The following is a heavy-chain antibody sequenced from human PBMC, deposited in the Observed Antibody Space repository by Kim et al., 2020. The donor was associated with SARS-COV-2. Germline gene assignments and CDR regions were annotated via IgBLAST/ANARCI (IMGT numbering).Heavy chain of an antibody. D-gene: IGHD6-13*01. V-gene: IGHV3-23*01. CDR2: ST. CDR3: AKGYSTTWYD. Sequence: STYIADAVKGRFTISKDTSKTTLHLQMNSLRAEDTAVYYCAKGYSTTWYDWGQGTLVTVSS. J-gene: IGHJ1*01.